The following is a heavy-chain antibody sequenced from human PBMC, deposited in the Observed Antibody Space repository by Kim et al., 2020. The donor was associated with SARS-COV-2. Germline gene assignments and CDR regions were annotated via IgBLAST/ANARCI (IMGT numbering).Heavy chain of an antibody. V-gene: IGHV1-69*13. Sequence: SVKVSCKASGGTFSSYAISWVRQAPGQGLEWMGGIIPIFGTANYAQKFQGRVTITADESTSTAYMELSSLRSEDTAVYYCARDPVNIVAIPSPYYYYGMDVWGQGTTVTVSS. CDR2: IIPIFGTA. CDR3: ARDPVNIVAIPSPYYYYGMDV. CDR1: GGTFSSYA. D-gene: IGHD5-12*01. J-gene: IGHJ6*02.